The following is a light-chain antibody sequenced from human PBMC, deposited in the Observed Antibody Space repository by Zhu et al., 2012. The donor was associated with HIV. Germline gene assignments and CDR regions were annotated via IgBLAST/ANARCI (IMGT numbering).Light chain of an antibody. CDR3: T. Sequence: DIQLTQSPSFLSASVGDRVTITCRASQGISNHLAWYHQKPGKAPKLLIYGASVLQSGVPSRFSGSGSGTEFTLTISSLQRVELVRRYFTF. CDR1: QGISNH. V-gene: IGKV1-9*01. J-gene: IGKJ3*01. CDR2: GAS.